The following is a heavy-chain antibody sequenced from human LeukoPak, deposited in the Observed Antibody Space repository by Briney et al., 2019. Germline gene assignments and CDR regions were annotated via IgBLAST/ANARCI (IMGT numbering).Heavy chain of an antibody. CDR2: ISAYNGNT. Sequence: ASVKVSCKASGYTFTSYGISWVRQAPGKGLEWMGWISAYNGNTNYAQKLQGRVTMTTDTSTSTAYMELRSLRSDDTAVYYCARVPWYCSSTSCSGGRFDPWGQGTPVTVSS. V-gene: IGHV1-18*01. CDR1: GYTFTSYG. CDR3: ARVPWYCSSTSCSGGRFDP. J-gene: IGHJ5*02. D-gene: IGHD2-2*01.